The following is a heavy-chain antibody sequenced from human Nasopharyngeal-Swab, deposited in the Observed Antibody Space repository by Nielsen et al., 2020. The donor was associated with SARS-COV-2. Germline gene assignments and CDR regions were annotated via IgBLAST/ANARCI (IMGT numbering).Heavy chain of an antibody. V-gene: IGHV3-48*04. CDR3: ARASRGWS. CDR1: GFIFSRHW. CDR2: ISTSGATI. Sequence: GGFLRLSCAASGFIFSRHWVNWVRQAPGKGLEWVSYISTSGATIHYADSVRGRFTISRDNAKKSLHPQMNSLRAEDTAVYYCARASRGWSWGQGTPVTVSS. D-gene: IGHD6-19*01. J-gene: IGHJ5*02.